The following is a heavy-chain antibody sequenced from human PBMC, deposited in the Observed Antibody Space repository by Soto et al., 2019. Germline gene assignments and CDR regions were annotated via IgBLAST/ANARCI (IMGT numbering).Heavy chain of an antibody. V-gene: IGHV1-18*01. J-gene: IGHJ4*02. CDR1: GYTFTSYG. Sequence: QVQLVQSGAEVKKPGASVKVSCRASGYTFTSYGISWVRQAPGQGLEWMGWISAYNGNTNYAQKLQGRVTMTTDTSMSTAYMELRSLRSDDTAVYYCARDHGSGKSLGRWEDYWGQGTLVTVSS. D-gene: IGHD3-10*01. CDR3: ARDHGSGKSLGRWEDY. CDR2: ISAYNGNT.